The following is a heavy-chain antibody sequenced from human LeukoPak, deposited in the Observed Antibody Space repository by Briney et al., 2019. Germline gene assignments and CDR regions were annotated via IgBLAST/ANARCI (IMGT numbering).Heavy chain of an antibody. Sequence: GGSLRLSCAASGFNVNSNYMSWVRQAPGKGLQWVANIKTDGSEKYYVDSVKGRFTISRDNAKNSLYLQMNSLRAEDTAVYYCATYSSLNRREFQFWGQGTLLTVSS. CDR1: GFNVNSNY. CDR3: ATYSSLNRREFQF. J-gene: IGHJ1*01. CDR2: IKTDGSEK. V-gene: IGHV3-7*01. D-gene: IGHD3-22*01.